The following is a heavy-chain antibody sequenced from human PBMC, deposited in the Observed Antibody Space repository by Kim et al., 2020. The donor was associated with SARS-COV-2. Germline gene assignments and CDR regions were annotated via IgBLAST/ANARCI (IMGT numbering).Heavy chain of an antibody. D-gene: IGHD6-13*01. CDR3: ARDRTRIAAAGTEAFFDY. J-gene: IGHJ4*02. V-gene: IGHV1-46*01. Sequence: GRVTMTRDTSTSTVYMELSSLRSEDTAVYYCARDRTRIAAAGTEAFFDYWGQGTLVTVSS.